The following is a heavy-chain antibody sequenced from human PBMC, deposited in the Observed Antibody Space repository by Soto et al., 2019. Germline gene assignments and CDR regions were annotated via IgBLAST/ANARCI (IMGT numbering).Heavy chain of an antibody. CDR2: VNHSGTT. CDR1: GGSISSNSYY. J-gene: IGHJ4*02. Sequence: SETLSLTCTVSGGSISSNSYYWGWIRQPPGKGLEWIAEVNHSGTTNYNPSLKSRVTISVDTSKNQFFLKLSSVTAADTAVYYCAREVSSTSWYVDSWGQGTPVTVSS. V-gene: IGHV4-39*07. D-gene: IGHD6-13*01. CDR3: AREVSSTSWYVDS.